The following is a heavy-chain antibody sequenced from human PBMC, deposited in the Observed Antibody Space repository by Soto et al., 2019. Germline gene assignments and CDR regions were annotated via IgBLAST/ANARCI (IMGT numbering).Heavy chain of an antibody. V-gene: IGHV3-30-3*01. CDR3: ARDQGRTVTRGDWFDP. J-gene: IGHJ5*02. Sequence: GGSLRLSCAASGFMFSTYAMHWVRQAPDKGLEWVAVISYDGSDIYYGDSGKGRFTISRDNSRNTLYLEMNSLQTEDTAVFYCARDQGRTVTRGDWFDPWGQGTLVTVSS. CDR1: GFMFSTYA. D-gene: IGHD6-19*01. CDR2: ISYDGSDI.